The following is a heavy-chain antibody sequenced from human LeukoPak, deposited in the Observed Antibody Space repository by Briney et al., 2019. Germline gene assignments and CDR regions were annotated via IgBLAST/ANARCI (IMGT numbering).Heavy chain of an antibody. J-gene: IGHJ4*02. V-gene: IGHV3-21*04. CDR3: ARVSLGGSRIAARPGHFDY. CDR1: GFTFSSYS. CDR2: ISSSSSYI. Sequence: PGGSLRLSCAASGFTFSSYSMNWVRQAPGKGLEWVSSISSSSSYIYYADSVKGRFTISRDNAKNSLYLQMNSLRAEDTAVYYCARVSLGGSRIAARPGHFDYWGQGTLVTVSS. D-gene: IGHD6-6*01.